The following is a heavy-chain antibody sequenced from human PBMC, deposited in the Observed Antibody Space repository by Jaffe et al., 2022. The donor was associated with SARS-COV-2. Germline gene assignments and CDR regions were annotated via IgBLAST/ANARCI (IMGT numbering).Heavy chain of an antibody. CDR2: IWYDGSNK. D-gene: IGHD3-10*01. CDR1: GFTFSSYG. J-gene: IGHJ3*02. Sequence: QVQLVESGGGVVQPGRSLRLSCAASGFTFSSYGMHWVRQAPGKGLEWVAVIWYDGSNKYYADSVKGRFTISRDNSKNTLYLQMNSLRAEDTAVYYCAGFRRGRGSGSYAHAFDIWGQGTMVTVSS. V-gene: IGHV3-33*01. CDR3: AGFRRGRGSGSYAHAFDI.